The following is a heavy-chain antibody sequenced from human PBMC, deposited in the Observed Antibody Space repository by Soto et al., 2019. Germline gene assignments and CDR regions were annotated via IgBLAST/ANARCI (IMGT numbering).Heavy chain of an antibody. Sequence: GGSLRLSCAASGFTFSSYAMSWVRQAPGKGLEWVSAISGSGGSTYYADSVKGRFTISGDNSKNTLYLQMNSLRAEDTAVYYCARELYYDFWSGYSSDYWGQGTLVTVSS. J-gene: IGHJ4*02. CDR3: ARELYYDFWSGYSSDY. D-gene: IGHD3-3*01. CDR2: ISGSGGST. V-gene: IGHV3-23*01. CDR1: GFTFSSYA.